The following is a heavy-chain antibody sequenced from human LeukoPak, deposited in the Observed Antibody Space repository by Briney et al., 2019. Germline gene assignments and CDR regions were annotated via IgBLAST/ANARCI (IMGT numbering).Heavy chain of an antibody. D-gene: IGHD1-14*01. Sequence: GGSLRLSCTASGLTFSTSGFNWVRQAPGKGLEWVASIGPTGSDKYHADSIKGRFTISRNNANNFLYLQRNSLRAEDTAVYYCATETNGRHYDYWGKGTLLTVSS. V-gene: IGHV3-21*06. CDR2: IGPTGSDK. CDR1: GLTFSTSG. CDR3: ATETNGRHYDY. J-gene: IGHJ4*02.